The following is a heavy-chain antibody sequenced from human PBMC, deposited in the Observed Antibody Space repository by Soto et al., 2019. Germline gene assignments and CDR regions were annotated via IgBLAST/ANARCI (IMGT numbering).Heavy chain of an antibody. CDR3: AKDVVGGSSLGYYYYGMDV. CDR1: GFTFSSYA. CDR2: ISGSGGST. Sequence: EVQLLESGGGLVQPGGSLRPSCAASGFTFSSYAMSWVRQAPGKGLEWVSAISGSGGSTYYADSVKGRFTISRDNSKNTLYLQMNSLRAEDTAVYYCAKDVVGGSSLGYYYYGMDVWGQGTTVTVSS. J-gene: IGHJ6*02. D-gene: IGHD2-21*01. V-gene: IGHV3-23*01.